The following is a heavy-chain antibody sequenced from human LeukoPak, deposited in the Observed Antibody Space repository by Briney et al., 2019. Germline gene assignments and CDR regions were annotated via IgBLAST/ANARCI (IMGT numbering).Heavy chain of an antibody. Sequence: PGGSLRLSCAASGFTFSSYWMSWVRQAPEKGLEWVANIKQDGSEKYYVDSVKGRFTISRDNAKNSLYLQMNSLRAEDTAVYYCARDRLELRESVFDYWGQGTLVTVSS. J-gene: IGHJ4*02. V-gene: IGHV3-7*03. CDR1: GFTFSSYW. CDR3: ARDRLELRESVFDY. CDR2: IKQDGSEK. D-gene: IGHD1-7*01.